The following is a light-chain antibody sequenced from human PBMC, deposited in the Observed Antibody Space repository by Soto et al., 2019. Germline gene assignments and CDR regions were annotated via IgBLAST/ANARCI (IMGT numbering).Light chain of an antibody. V-gene: IGKV1-39*01. J-gene: IGKJ1*01. CDR1: QSISSY. CDR2: AAY. Sequence: DIQMTQSPSSLSASVGDRVTITCXASQSISSYLNWYQQKPGKAHKLXIYAAYSLQSGVPSRFSGIGSGTEFTLTITSLQPDDFATYYCKQYDSYAWTFGQGTKVDIK. CDR3: KQYDSYAWT.